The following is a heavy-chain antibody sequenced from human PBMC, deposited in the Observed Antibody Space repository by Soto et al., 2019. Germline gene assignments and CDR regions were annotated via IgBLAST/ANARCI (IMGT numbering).Heavy chain of an antibody. CDR1: GFTFTDYF. J-gene: IGHJ4*02. D-gene: IGHD2-2*01. Sequence: GASVKVSCKASGFTFTDYFIHWVRQAPGQGLEWMGWINPNSGGTHFSQRFEGRITMTRDTSITTVYMELSSLTSDDTALYFCGRDPVIPAKAIHKGFWVQRTLVTVSS. CDR3: GRDPVIPAKAIHKGF. CDR2: INPNSGGT. V-gene: IGHV1-2*02.